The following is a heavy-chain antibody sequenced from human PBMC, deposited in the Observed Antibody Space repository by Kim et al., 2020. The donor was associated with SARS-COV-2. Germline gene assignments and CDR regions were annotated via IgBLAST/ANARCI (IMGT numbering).Heavy chain of an antibody. CDR3: AGEHNYCDYSSDY. D-gene: IGHD2-2*01. V-gene: IGHV3-7*01. Sequence: GGSLRLSCAASGFTFSSYGMRWVRQAPGKGLEWVATINHAGDENYHVYVENGLTIISGNDTNYLLLLLMNMRRGDATAVYCSAGEHNYCDYSSDY. CDR2: INHAGDEN. CDR1: GFTFSSYG. J-gene: IGHJ4*01.